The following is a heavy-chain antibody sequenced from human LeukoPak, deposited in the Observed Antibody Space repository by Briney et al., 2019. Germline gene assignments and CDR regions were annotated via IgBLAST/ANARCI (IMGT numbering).Heavy chain of an antibody. CDR2: RHGGGNT. CDR1: GFTVSSNY. V-gene: IGHV3-53*01. D-gene: IGHD3-22*01. CDR3: ARDHPDRSGYSVI. Sequence: GGSLRLSCTASGFTVSSNYMGWVRQAPGKGLEWVSVRHGGGNTWYAHSVKGRFPISSDQSKSTLYLQMNSLRADDTAVYYCARDHPDRSGYSVIWGQGTLVTVSS. J-gene: IGHJ4*02.